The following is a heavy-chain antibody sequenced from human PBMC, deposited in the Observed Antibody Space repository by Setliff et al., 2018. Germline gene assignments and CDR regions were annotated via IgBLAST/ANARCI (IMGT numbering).Heavy chain of an antibody. D-gene: IGHD3-9*01. Sequence: ASVKVSCKASGYSFTDYYMHWVRQVPGRGLEWMGWINPKNNDTSYAQKFLGRVTMTRDTSISAAYMELITLRSDDTALYYCARDPLPKHYDVVTGYYSAPNYYYMDVWGKGTTVTVSS. J-gene: IGHJ6*03. CDR2: INPKNNDT. V-gene: IGHV1-2*02. CDR1: GYSFTDYY. CDR3: ARDPLPKHYDVVTGYYSAPNYYYMDV.